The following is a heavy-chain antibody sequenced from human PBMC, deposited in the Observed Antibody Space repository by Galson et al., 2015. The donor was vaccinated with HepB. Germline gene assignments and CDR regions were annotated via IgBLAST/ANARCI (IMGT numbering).Heavy chain of an antibody. V-gene: IGHV4-30-2*01. Sequence: TLSLTCAVSGGSINGGGSSWSWIRQPVGKGLEWIGYISHGGSTSYNPSLWSRVTISVDRSKNQFSLKPSSMTAADTAVYYCARRFTNWDAFDIWGQGTMVTVS. CDR1: GGSINGGGSS. CDR3: ARRFTNWDAFDI. J-gene: IGHJ3*02. CDR2: ISHGGST. D-gene: IGHD1-1*01.